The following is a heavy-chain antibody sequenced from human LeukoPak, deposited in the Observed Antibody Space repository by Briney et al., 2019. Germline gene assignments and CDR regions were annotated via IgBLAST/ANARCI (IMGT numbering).Heavy chain of an antibody. D-gene: IGHD1-14*01. Sequence: SETLSLTCTVSGGSISSGGYYWSWIRQHPGKGLEWIRYIYYSGSTYYNPSLKSRVTISVDTSKNQFSLKLSSVTAADTAVYYCARVTGGAAPGGEEWFDPWGQGTLVTV. CDR1: GGSISSGGYY. CDR3: ARVTGGAAPGGEEWFDP. V-gene: IGHV4-31*03. J-gene: IGHJ5*02. CDR2: IYYSGST.